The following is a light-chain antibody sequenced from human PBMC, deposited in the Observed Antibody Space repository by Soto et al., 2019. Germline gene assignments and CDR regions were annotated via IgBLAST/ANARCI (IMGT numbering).Light chain of an antibody. J-gene: IGLJ1*01. CDR1: SSDIGNNY. V-gene: IGLV1-51*02. Sequence: QSVLTQPPSVSAAPGQKVTISCSGSSSDIGNNYVSWYQHLPGTAPKLLIFETNRRPSGIPDRFSGSKSGTSATLGITGLQTGDEADYYCGTWDNSLSADVFGTGTKATIL. CDR3: GTWDNSLSADV. CDR2: ETN.